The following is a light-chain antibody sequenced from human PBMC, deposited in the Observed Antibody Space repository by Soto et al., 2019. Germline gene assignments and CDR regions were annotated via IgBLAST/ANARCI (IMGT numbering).Light chain of an antibody. CDR2: AAS. CDR3: HQSYSTPSIT. J-gene: IGKJ5*01. V-gene: IGKV1-39*01. CDR1: QSIRNY. Sequence: DIQITQSPSSLSASVGDRVTITCRASQSIRNYFNWYQQKPGKAPKLLIYAASSLQSGVPSRFSGSGSGTDFTLTISSLQPEDFATYYCHQSYSTPSITFGQGTRLEFK.